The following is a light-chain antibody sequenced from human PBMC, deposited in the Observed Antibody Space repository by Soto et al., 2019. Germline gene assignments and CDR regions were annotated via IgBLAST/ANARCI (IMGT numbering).Light chain of an antibody. CDR1: QSVSSGY. Sequence: EVVLTQSPGTLSLSPGERATLSCRASQSVSSGYLAWYQQKPGQAPRLLIYGASSRATGIPDRFSGSGSETDFTLTISRLEPEDFAVYCCQVFDRSLYTFGQGTKLEIK. V-gene: IGKV3-20*01. J-gene: IGKJ2*01. CDR3: QVFDRSLYT. CDR2: GAS.